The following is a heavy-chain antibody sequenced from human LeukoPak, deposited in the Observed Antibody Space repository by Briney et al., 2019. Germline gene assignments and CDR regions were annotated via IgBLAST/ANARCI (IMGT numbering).Heavy chain of an antibody. CDR2: IYYSGST. CDR3: ARGRQLWFGELGYYFDY. Sequence: SETLSLTCTVSGGSISSGGYYWSWLRQHPGKGLEWIGYIYYSGSTYYNPSLRSRVAISVDTSKNQFSLKLSSVTAADTAVYYCARGRQLWFGELGYYFDYWGQGTLITVSS. CDR1: GGSISSGGYY. D-gene: IGHD3-10*01. J-gene: IGHJ4*02. V-gene: IGHV4-31*03.